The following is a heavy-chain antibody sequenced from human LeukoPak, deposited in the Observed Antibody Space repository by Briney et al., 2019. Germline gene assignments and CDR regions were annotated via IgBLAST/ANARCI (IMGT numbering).Heavy chain of an antibody. Sequence: PGGSLRLSSATSGFGFGDYALSGGRQAPGKGLEWIGFIRATYYGGATEYAASVKGRFSISRDDSKNIAYLQVRNLKTEDTAVYYCIRAPGDAFCPGGYYFDYWGQGTLVTVYS. J-gene: IGHJ4*02. CDR3: IRAPGDAFCPGGYYFDY. V-gene: IGHV3-49*04. D-gene: IGHD5-24*01. CDR1: GFGFGDYA. CDR2: IRATYYGGAT.